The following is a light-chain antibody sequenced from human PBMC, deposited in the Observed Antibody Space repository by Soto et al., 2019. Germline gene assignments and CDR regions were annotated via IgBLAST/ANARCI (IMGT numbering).Light chain of an antibody. Sequence: DIVMTQSPLSLPVTPGEPASISCRSSQSLLHSNGYNYLDWYLQKPGQSPQLLIYLGSNRASGVPDRFSGSGSGTDFTLKISRVEAEDVGVYYCMQDLQTAQLTLGGGTKVDIK. CDR1: QSLLHSNGYNY. CDR3: MQDLQTAQLT. J-gene: IGKJ4*01. CDR2: LGS. V-gene: IGKV2-28*01.